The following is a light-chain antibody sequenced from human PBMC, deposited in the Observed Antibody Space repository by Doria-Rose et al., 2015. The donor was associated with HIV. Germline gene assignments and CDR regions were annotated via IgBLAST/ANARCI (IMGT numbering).Light chain of an antibody. CDR2: AAS. Sequence: DIQVTQSPSSLSASVGDRVTITCRASQGISIYLAWCQQKPGKVPKLLIYAASTLQSGVPSRFSGSGSGTDFTLTISSLHPEDVATYYCQKYISAPFTFGPGTKVDIK. CDR1: QGISIY. CDR3: QKYISAPFT. J-gene: IGKJ3*01. V-gene: IGKV1-27*01.